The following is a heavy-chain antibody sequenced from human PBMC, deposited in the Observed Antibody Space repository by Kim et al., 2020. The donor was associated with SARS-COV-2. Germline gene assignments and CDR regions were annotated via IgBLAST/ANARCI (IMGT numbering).Heavy chain of an antibody. J-gene: IGHJ6*02. Sequence: SETLSLTCTVSGGSISSGGYYWSWIRQHPGKGLEWIGYIYYSGSTYYNPSLKSRVTISVDTSKNQFSLKLSSVTAADTAVYYCARDLSGMGYDYVWGRPPTGGMDVWGQGTTVTVSS. CDR3: ARDLSGMGYDYVWGRPPTGGMDV. D-gene: IGHD3-16*01. V-gene: IGHV4-31*03. CDR2: IYYSGST. CDR1: GGSISSGGYY.